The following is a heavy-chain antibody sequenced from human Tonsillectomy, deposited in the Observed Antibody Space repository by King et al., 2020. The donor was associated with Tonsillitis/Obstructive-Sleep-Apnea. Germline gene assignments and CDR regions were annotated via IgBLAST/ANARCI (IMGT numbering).Heavy chain of an antibody. CDR3: AKDRDTAIPPDSGWFDP. D-gene: IGHD5-18*01. J-gene: IGHJ5*02. Sequence: VQLVESGGGVVQPGRSLRLSCAASGFTFSSYGMHWVRQAPGKGLEWVAVISYDGSNKYYADSVKGRFTISRDNSKNTLYLQMNSLRAEDTAVYYCAKDRDTAIPPDSGWFDPWGQGTLVTVSS. V-gene: IGHV3-30*18. CDR2: ISYDGSNK. CDR1: GFTFSSYG.